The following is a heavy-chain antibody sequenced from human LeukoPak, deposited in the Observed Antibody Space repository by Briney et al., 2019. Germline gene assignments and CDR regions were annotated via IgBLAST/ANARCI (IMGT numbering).Heavy chain of an antibody. CDR1: GFTFSSYT. Sequence: GGSLRLSCAASGFTFSSYTMNWVRQAPGKGLEWVSLIYSGGTTYYADSVKGRFTISRDNSKNTLYLQMNSLRAEDTAVYYCARRAGGYSHPYDYWGQGILVTVSS. J-gene: IGHJ4*02. D-gene: IGHD4-23*01. V-gene: IGHV3-53*01. CDR3: ARRAGGYSHPYDY. CDR2: IYSGGTT.